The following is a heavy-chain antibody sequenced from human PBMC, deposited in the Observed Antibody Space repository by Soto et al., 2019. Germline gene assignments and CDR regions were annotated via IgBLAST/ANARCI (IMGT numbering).Heavy chain of an antibody. CDR1: GFTFSSYW. D-gene: IGHD6-19*01. CDR2: INSDGSGT. V-gene: IGHV3-74*01. Sequence: EVQLVESGGGLVQPGGSLRVSCAASGFTFSSYWMHWVRQAPGKGLVWVSRINSDGSGTSYADSVKGRFTISRDNAKNTLYLQMNSLRAEDTAIYYCARRGAVAGLHYWGQGTLVTVSS. J-gene: IGHJ4*02. CDR3: ARRGAVAGLHY.